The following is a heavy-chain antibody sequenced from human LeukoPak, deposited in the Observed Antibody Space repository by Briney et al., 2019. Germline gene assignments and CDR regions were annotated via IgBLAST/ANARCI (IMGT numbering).Heavy chain of an antibody. CDR2: ISSSSSYI. CDR3: ARDPWGL. CDR1: GFTFSSYS. J-gene: IGHJ4*02. V-gene: IGHV3-21*01. D-gene: IGHD3-16*01. Sequence: PGGSLRLSCAASGFTFSSYSMNGVRQAPGKGLEWVSSISSSSSYIYYADSVRGRFTISRDNAKKSLYLQVNSLSAEDTAVYYCARDPWGLWGQGTLVTVSS.